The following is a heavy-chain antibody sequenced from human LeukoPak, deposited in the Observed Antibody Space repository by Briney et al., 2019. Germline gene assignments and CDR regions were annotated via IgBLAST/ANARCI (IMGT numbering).Heavy chain of an antibody. D-gene: IGHD2-21*01. CDR2: IYYSGST. CDR1: GGSISSYY. Sequence: PSETLSLTCTVSGGSISSYYWSWTRQPPGKGLEWIGYIYYSGSTNYNPSLKSRVTISVDTSKNQFSLKLSSVTAADTAVYYCARDPYGPSRYFDYWGQGTLVTASS. V-gene: IGHV4-59*01. CDR3: ARDPYGPSRYFDY. J-gene: IGHJ4*02.